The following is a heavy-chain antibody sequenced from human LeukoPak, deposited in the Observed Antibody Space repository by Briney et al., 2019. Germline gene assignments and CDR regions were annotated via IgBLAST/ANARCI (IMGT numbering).Heavy chain of an antibody. CDR1: GFTFSDYY. Sequence: GGSLRLSCAASGFTFSDYYMSWIRQAPGKGLDWVSYISSSGSTIYYADSVKGRFTISRDNAKNSLYLQMNSLRAEDTAVYYCARDYYDTPFDYWGQGTLVTVSS. J-gene: IGHJ4*02. D-gene: IGHD3-22*01. CDR2: ISSSGSTI. CDR3: ARDYYDTPFDY. V-gene: IGHV3-11*01.